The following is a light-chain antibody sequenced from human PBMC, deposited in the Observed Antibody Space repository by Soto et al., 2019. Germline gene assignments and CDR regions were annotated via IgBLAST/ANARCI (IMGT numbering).Light chain of an antibody. Sequence: VLSQSPATLSSLPGDRVTLSCRASQYINTRLAWYQHRPGQAPRLLIYQTSLRAAGIPARFSASGSGTDFTLTISDVQPEDFTLYYCHQRQSWPRPFGQGSKV. CDR3: HQRQSWPRP. CDR1: QYINTR. V-gene: IGKV3-11*01. J-gene: IGKJ1*01. CDR2: QTS.